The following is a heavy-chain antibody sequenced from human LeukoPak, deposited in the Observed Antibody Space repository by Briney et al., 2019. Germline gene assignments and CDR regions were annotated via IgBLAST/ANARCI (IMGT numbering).Heavy chain of an antibody. V-gene: IGHV1-69*05. CDR2: IIPIFGTA. CDR1: GGTFSSYA. Sequence: GASVKVPCKASGGTFSSYAISWVRQAPRQGLEWMGGIIPIFGTANYGQKFQGSVTITTDESTSTAYMELSSLRSEDTAVYYCASFLVTAAGNWFDPWGQGTLVTVSS. D-gene: IGHD6-13*01. CDR3: ASFLVTAAGNWFDP. J-gene: IGHJ5*02.